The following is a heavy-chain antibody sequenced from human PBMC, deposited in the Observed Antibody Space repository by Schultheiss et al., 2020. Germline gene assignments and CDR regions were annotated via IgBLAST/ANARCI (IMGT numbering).Heavy chain of an antibody. CDR3: ARATRHYYDSSGYPNYGMDV. D-gene: IGHD3-22*01. Sequence: SETLSLTCAVYGGSFSGYYWSWIRQPPGKGLEWIGEINHSGSTNYNPSLKSRVTISVDTSKNQFSLKLSSVTAADTAVYYCARATRHYYDSSGYPNYGMDVWGQGTTVTVSS. V-gene: IGHV4-34*01. J-gene: IGHJ6*02. CDR1: GGSFSGYY. CDR2: INHSGST.